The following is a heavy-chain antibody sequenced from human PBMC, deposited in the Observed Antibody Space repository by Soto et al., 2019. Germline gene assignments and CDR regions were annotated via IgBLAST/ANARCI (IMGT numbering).Heavy chain of an antibody. D-gene: IGHD6-19*01. CDR2: IKTTTDGGTT. Sequence: GGSLRLSCAASGFTFTNAWMSWVRQAPGKGLEWVGRIKTTTDGGTTDYAAPVKGRFTVSRDDSENTWYLQMNSLRAEDTAVYYCARDLRIAVAGTPLGYWGQGTLVTVSS. CDR1: GFTFTNAW. J-gene: IGHJ4*02. V-gene: IGHV3-15*01. CDR3: ARDLRIAVAGTPLGY.